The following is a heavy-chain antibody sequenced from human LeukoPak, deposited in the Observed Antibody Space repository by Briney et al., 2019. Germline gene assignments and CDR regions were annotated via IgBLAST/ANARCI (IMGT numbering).Heavy chain of an antibody. J-gene: IGHJ4*02. CDR1: GFTFSSYG. V-gene: IGHV3-30*02. CDR2: IRYDGSNK. D-gene: IGHD3-22*01. CDR3: AKEVRYYDSSGLDY. Sequence: PGGSLRLSCAASGFTFSSYGMHWVRQAPGKGLEGVAFIRYDGSNKYYADSVKGRFTISRDNSKNTLYLQMNSLRAEDTAVYYCAKEVRYYDSSGLDYWGQGTLVTVSS.